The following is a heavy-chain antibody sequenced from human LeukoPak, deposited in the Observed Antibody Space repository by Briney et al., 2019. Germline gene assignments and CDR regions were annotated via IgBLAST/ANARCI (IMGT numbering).Heavy chain of an antibody. V-gene: IGHV1-2*02. CDR3: ASEGGYCTNGVCYTDY. D-gene: IGHD2-8*01. Sequence: ASVKVSCKASGYTFTGYYMHWVRQAPGQGLEWMGWINPNSGGTNYAQKSQGRVTMTRDTSISTAYMELSRLRSDDTAVYYCASEGGYCTNGVCYTDYWGQGTLVTVSS. CDR2: INPNSGGT. J-gene: IGHJ4*02. CDR1: GYTFTGYY.